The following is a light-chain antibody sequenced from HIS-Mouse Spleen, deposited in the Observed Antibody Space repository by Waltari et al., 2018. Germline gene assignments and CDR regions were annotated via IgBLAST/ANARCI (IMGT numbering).Light chain of an antibody. CDR3: CSYAGSSTFEV. CDR2: LNSDGSH. CDR1: SGHSSYA. V-gene: IGLV4-69*01. J-gene: IGLJ2*01. Sequence: QLVLTQSPSASAPLGASVKLTCTLSSGHSSYAIAWHPQQPEKGPRYLMKLNSDGSHSKGDGIPDRFSGSSSGAERYLTISSLQSEDEADYYCCSYAGSSTFEVFGGGTKLTVL.